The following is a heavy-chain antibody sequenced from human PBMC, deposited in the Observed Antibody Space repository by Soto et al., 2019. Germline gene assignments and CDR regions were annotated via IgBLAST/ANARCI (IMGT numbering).Heavy chain of an antibody. Sequence: GGSLGLSCAAYGFTFDSYAMNWVRQAPGKGLEWVSTISGSGDYTYYTDSVKGRFTISRDNSKNKMYLQMNSLRAEDTAVYYCAKNRGLQYYFDYWGQGTLVTVSS. V-gene: IGHV3-23*01. CDR3: AKNRGLQYYFDY. CDR2: ISGSGDYT. CDR1: GFTFDSYA. J-gene: IGHJ4*02.